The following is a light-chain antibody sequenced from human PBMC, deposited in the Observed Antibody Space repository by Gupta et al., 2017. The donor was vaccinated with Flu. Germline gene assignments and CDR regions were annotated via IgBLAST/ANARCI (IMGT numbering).Light chain of an antibody. CDR1: QSVSSY. CDR3: QRRSNWPAWT. J-gene: IGKJ1*01. Sequence: EIVLTQSPATLSLSPGERATLSCRASQSVSSYLAWYQQKPGQAPRLLIYDASNRATGIPARFRGSGSGTDFTLTISSLGPEDFAVYYCQRRSNWPAWTFGQGTKVEIK. CDR2: DAS. V-gene: IGKV3-11*01.